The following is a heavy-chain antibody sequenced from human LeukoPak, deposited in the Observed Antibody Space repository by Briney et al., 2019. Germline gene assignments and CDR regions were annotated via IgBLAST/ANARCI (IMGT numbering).Heavy chain of an antibody. V-gene: IGHV3-23*01. Sequence: GGSLRLSCAASGFTFSSYAMSWVRQAPGKGLEWVSAISSSGGSTYYADSVKGRFTISRDNSKNTLHLQMNSLRAEDTALYYCAKGASIAVAGTLDYWGQGTLVTVSS. D-gene: IGHD6-19*01. CDR2: ISSSGGST. J-gene: IGHJ4*02. CDR1: GFTFSSYA. CDR3: AKGASIAVAGTLDY.